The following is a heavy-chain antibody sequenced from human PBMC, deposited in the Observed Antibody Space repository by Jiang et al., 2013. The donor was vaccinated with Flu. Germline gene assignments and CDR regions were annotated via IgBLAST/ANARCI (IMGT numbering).Heavy chain of an antibody. Sequence: SGAEVREPGASVKVSCKTSGYPFTNYAIHWVRQAPGQRLEWMGWTNAGSGDTKYSQKIQGRVSITRDTSASTAYMELSSLRSEDTAVYYCSRAEPGLALDHWGQGTLVTVSS. J-gene: IGHJ4*02. D-gene: IGHD3-10*01. CDR2: TNAGSGDT. V-gene: IGHV1-3*01. CDR1: GYPFTNYA. CDR3: SRAEPGLALDH.